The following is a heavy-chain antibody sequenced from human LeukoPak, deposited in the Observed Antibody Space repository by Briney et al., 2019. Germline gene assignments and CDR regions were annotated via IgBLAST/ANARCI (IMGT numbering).Heavy chain of an antibody. CDR1: GFTFSSYA. D-gene: IGHD6-19*01. J-gene: IGHJ3*02. CDR3: AKDRIAVAGPDAFDI. V-gene: IGHV3-23*01. CDR2: ISGSGGST. Sequence: GGSLRLSCAASGFTFSSYAMSWVRQAPGKGLEWVSVISGSGGSTYYADSVKGRFTISRDNSKYTLYLQMNSLRAEDTAVYYCAKDRIAVAGPDAFDIWGQGTMVTVSS.